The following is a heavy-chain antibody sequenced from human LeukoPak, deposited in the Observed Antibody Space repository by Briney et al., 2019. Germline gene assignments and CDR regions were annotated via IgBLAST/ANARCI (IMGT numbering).Heavy chain of an antibody. CDR1: GGSISSSSYY. J-gene: IGHJ6*03. V-gene: IGHV4-39*07. Sequence: SETLSLTCTVSGGSISSSSYYWGWIRQPPGKGLEWIGSIYYSGSTYYNPSLKSRVTISVDTSKNQFSLKLSSVTAADTAVYYCARGHGDFPSFYYYYYYMDVWGKGTTVTVSS. CDR2: IYYSGST. D-gene: IGHD4-17*01. CDR3: ARGHGDFPSFYYYYYYMDV.